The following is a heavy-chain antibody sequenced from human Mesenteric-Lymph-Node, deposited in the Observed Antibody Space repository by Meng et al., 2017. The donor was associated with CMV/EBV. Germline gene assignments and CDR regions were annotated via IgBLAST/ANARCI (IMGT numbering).Heavy chain of an antibody. V-gene: IGHV1-18*01. CDR3: ACDMTTAKD. D-gene: IGHD4-11*01. Sequence: ASVKVSCKASGYTFTSYGISWVRQAPGQGLEWMGWISAYDGNTKSAQKFQGRVTVTTDTSTNTAYMELRSLRSDDTAVYYCACDMTTAKDWGQGTLVTVSS. CDR2: ISAYDGNT. CDR1: GYTFTSYG. J-gene: IGHJ4*02.